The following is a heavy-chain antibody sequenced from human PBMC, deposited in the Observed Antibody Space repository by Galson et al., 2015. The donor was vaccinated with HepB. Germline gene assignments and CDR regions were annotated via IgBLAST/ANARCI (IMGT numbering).Heavy chain of an antibody. CDR3: ARVSTRYIYSSDSYPDY. D-gene: IGHD6-19*01. J-gene: IGHJ4*02. V-gene: IGHV1-2*04. Sequence: SVKVSCKASGYTFTGYYMHWVRQAPGQGLEWMGWINPNSGGTNYAQKFQGWVTMTRDTSISTAYMELSRLRSDDTAVYYCARVSTRYIYSSDSYPDYWGQGTLVTVSS. CDR1: GYTFTGYY. CDR2: INPNSGGT.